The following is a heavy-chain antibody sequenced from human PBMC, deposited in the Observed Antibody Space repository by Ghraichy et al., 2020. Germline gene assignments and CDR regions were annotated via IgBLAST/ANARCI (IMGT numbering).Heavy chain of an antibody. D-gene: IGHD2-21*02. J-gene: IGHJ3*02. CDR1: GGSFSGYY. V-gene: IGHV4-34*01. CDR2: INHSGST. CDR3: ARQGYAYCGGDCYTYDAFDI. Sequence: SETLSLTCAVYGGSFSGYYWSWIRQPPGKGLEWIGEINHSGSTNYNPSLKSRVTISVDTSKNQFSLKLSSVTAADTAVYYCARQGYAYCGGDCYTYDAFDIWGQGTMVTVSS.